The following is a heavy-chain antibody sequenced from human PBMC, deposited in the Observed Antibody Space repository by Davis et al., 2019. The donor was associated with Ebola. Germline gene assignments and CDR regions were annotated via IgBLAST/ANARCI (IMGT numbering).Heavy chain of an antibody. V-gene: IGHV4-39*07. Sequence: MPSETLSLTCTVSGDSISSSSYYWAWIRQPPGKGLEWIGSIYYSGSTYYNPSLKSRVTISVDTSKNQFSLKLSSVTAADTAVYYCARVSKMTTVTTLGYYFDYWGQGTLVTVSS. J-gene: IGHJ4*02. D-gene: IGHD4-17*01. CDR3: ARVSKMTTVTTLGYYFDY. CDR2: IYYSGST. CDR1: GDSISSSSYY.